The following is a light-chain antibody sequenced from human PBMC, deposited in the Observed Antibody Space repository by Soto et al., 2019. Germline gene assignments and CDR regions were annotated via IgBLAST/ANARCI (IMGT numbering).Light chain of an antibody. CDR2: DAS. J-gene: IGKJ4*01. Sequence: EIVLTQSPATLSLSPGERATLSCRASQSVSRYLAWYQQKPGQAPRLLNYDASNRATGIPARFSGSGSGTDFTLTISSLEPEDFAVYYCQQRSDWPSTLGGGTKVQIK. CDR1: QSVSRY. V-gene: IGKV3-11*01. CDR3: QQRSDWPST.